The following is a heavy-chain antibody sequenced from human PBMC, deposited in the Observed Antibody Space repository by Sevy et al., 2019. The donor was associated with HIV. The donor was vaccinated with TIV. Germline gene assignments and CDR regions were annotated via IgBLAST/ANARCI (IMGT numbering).Heavy chain of an antibody. V-gene: IGHV3-33*01. CDR1: GFTFSSYG. CDR3: ARGPLRYCSSSSCYEGDNYYYGMDV. D-gene: IGHD2-2*01. J-gene: IGHJ6*02. Sequence: GGSLRLSCAASGFTFSSYGMHWVRQTPGKGLEWVAVIWYDGSNKYYADSVKGRFTISRDNSKNTLYLQMNSLIAEDTAVYYCARGPLRYCSSSSCYEGDNYYYGMDVWGQGTTVTVSS. CDR2: IWYDGSNK.